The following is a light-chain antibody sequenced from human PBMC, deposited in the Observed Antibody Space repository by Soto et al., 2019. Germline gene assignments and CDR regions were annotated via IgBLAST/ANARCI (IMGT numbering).Light chain of an antibody. V-gene: IGLV2-14*03. CDR1: MRDIGAYNL. Sequence: QSALTQPASVSGSPGQSITISCAGTMRDIGAYNLVSWYQQHPGKAPRLIFYEVRHRPSGIPLCFSASKSGNTASLTIYGLQAEDEAHYYCSSFTAKSTLIFGGGTKLTVL. J-gene: IGLJ2*01. CDR3: SSFTAKSTLI. CDR2: EVR.